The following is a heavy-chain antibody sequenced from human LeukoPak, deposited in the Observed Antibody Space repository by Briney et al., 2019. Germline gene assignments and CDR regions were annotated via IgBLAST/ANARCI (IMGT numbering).Heavy chain of an antibody. D-gene: IGHD2-2*02. CDR1: GGSISSYY. V-gene: IGHV4-59*01. CDR3: ARLGIDCSSTSCYRGSLYYYYYMDV. Sequence: SETLSLTCTVSGGSISSYYWSWIRQPPGKGLEWIGYIYYSGSTNYNPSLKSRVTISVDTSKNQFSLKLSSVIAEDTAVYYCARLGIDCSSTSCYRGSLYYYYYMDVWGKGTTVTVSS. CDR2: IYYSGST. J-gene: IGHJ6*03.